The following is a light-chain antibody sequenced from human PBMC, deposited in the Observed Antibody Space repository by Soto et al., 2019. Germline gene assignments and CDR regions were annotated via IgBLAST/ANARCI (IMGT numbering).Light chain of an antibody. J-gene: IGLJ1*01. CDR3: QSYAGSNTYV. Sequence: QSVMTQHPSASGSPGQSVTISCTGTKSDIGVYDFVSWYQHHPAKAPRLIIYEVVQRPSGVPDRFSGSKSGNTASLTVSGLQPADEADYFCQSYAGSNTYVFGSGTKV. V-gene: IGLV2-8*01. CDR2: EVV. CDR1: KSDIGVYDF.